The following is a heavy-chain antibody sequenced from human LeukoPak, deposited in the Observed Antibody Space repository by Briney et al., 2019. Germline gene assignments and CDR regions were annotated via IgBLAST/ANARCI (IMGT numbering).Heavy chain of an antibody. CDR1: GFTFSSYG. CDR3: ARDRIWGVTGWYYYYGMDV. J-gene: IGHJ6*02. D-gene: IGHD2-21*02. V-gene: IGHV3-33*01. Sequence: GRSLGLSCAASGFTFSSYGMHWVRQAPGKGLEWVAVIWYDGSNKYYADSVKGRFTISRDNSKNTLYLQMNSLRAEDTAVYYCARDRIWGVTGWYYYYGMDVWGQGTTVTVSS. CDR2: IWYDGSNK.